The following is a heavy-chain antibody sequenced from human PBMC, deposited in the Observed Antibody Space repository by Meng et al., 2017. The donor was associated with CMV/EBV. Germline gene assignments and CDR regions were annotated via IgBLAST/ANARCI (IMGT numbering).Heavy chain of an antibody. D-gene: IGHD4-11*01. CDR1: GYTFTGYY. Sequence: ASVKVSCKASGYTFTGYYMHWVRQAPGQGLEWMGWINPNSGGTNYAQKFQGRVTMTRDTSISTAYMELSRLRSDDTAVYYCARDLQGYYYSMDVWGQGTTVTVSS. J-gene: IGHJ6*02. CDR2: INPNSGGT. CDR3: ARDLQGYYYSMDV. V-gene: IGHV1-2*02.